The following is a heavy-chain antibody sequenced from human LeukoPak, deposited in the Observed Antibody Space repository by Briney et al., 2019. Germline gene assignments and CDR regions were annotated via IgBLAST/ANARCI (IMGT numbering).Heavy chain of an antibody. J-gene: IGHJ6*04. CDR2: VSSSSTSI. V-gene: IGHV3-21*01. CDR1: GFTFNTYS. D-gene: IGHD3-3*02. CDR3: AREGHSSPRGYFGVDV. Sequence: NPGESLRLSCAASGFTFNTYSMNWVRQAPGKGLEWVSYVSSSSTSIYYADSVKGRFTISRDNGMNSLILQMNALTAEDTAVYYCAREGHSSPRGYFGVDVWGKGTTVTVSS.